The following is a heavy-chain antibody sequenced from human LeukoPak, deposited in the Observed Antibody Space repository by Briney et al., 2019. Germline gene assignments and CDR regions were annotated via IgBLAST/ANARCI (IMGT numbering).Heavy chain of an antibody. CDR3: ARLVAARPDYYYYYYMDV. V-gene: IGHV1-18*01. Sequence: ASVKVSCKASGGTFSSYAISWVRQAPGQGLEWMGWISAYNGNTNYAQKLQGRVTMTTDTSTSTAYMELRSLRSDDTAVYYCARLVAARPDYYYYYYMDVWGKGTTVTVSS. D-gene: IGHD6-6*01. J-gene: IGHJ6*03. CDR1: GGTFSSYA. CDR2: ISAYNGNT.